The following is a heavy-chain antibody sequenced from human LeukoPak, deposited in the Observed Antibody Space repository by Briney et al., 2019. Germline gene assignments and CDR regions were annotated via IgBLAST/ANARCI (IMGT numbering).Heavy chain of an antibody. CDR3: ASWREWEPQLDY. Sequence: GGSLRLSCAASGFSFSSYWMHCVRQAPGKGLVWVSRINSDGSDTSYADSVKGRFTISRDNAKNTLYLQMNSLRAEDTAVYYCASWREWEPQLDYWGQGTLVTVSS. CDR1: GFSFSSYW. D-gene: IGHD1-26*01. J-gene: IGHJ4*02. V-gene: IGHV3-74*01. CDR2: INSDGSDT.